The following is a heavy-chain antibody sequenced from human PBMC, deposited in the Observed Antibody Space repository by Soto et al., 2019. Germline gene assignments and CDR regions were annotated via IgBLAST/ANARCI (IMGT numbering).Heavy chain of an antibody. CDR1: GFTFSSYA. D-gene: IGHD6-19*01. Sequence: GGSLRLSCAASGFTFSSYAMHWVRQAPGKGLEWVAVISYDGSNKYYADSVKGRFTISRDNSKNTLFLQMNSLRAEDMAVYYCAKELMDRSGWYCAFDMWGQGTMVTVSS. CDR2: ISYDGSNK. V-gene: IGHV3-30*04. CDR3: AKELMDRSGWYCAFDM. J-gene: IGHJ3*02.